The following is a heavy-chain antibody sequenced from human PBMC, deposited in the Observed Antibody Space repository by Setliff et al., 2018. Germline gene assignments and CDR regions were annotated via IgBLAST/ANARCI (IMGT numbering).Heavy chain of an antibody. D-gene: IGHD3-3*01. Sequence: GGSLRLSCAASGFSFSSYAMSWVRQAPGKGLEWVSAISGSGGSTYYADSVKGRFTISRDNSKNTLYLQMNSLRAEDTAVYYCAKVNNRFWSGYYPYYYAMDVWGQGTTVTVSS. CDR3: AKVNNRFWSGYYPYYYAMDV. V-gene: IGHV3-23*01. CDR1: GFSFSSYA. J-gene: IGHJ6*02. CDR2: ISGSGGST.